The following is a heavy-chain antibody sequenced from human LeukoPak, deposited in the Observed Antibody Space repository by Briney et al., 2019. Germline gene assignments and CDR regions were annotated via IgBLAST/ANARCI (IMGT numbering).Heavy chain of an antibody. J-gene: IGHJ4*02. CDR1: GGSISSGDYY. CDR2: IYYSGST. CDR3: ASGRELTATLPF. V-gene: IGHV4-31*03. D-gene: IGHD2-21*02. Sequence: PSQTLSLTCTVSGGSISSGDYYWSWIHQHPGKGLEWIGYIYYSGSTYYNASLKSRVTISVDTSKNQFSLDLNSVTAADTAVYYCASGRELTATLPFWGQGTLVTVSS.